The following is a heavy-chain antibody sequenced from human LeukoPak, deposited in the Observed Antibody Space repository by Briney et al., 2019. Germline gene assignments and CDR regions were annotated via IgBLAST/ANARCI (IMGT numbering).Heavy chain of an antibody. D-gene: IGHD3-10*01. V-gene: IGHV3-53*05. CDR3: ARETIARYFDL. J-gene: IGHJ2*01. CDR2: IHSGGST. CDR1: GFTVSNNY. Sequence: GGSLRLSCAASGFTVSNNYMSWVRQAPGKGLGWVSVIHSGGSTYYADSVKGRFTISRENAKNTLYLQMKSLRREDTAVYFCARETIARYFDLWGRGTLVTVSS.